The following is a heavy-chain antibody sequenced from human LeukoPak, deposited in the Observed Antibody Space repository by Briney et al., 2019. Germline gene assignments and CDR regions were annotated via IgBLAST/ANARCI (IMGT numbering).Heavy chain of an antibody. CDR1: GFTFSSYG. Sequence: PGGSLRLSCAASGFTFSSYGMHWVRQAPGKGLEWVAVIWYDGSNKYYADSVKGRFTISRDNSKNTLYLQMNSLRAEDTAVYNCARGGGLRRYFDWLPNDAFDIWGQGTMVTVSS. J-gene: IGHJ3*02. D-gene: IGHD3-9*01. V-gene: IGHV3-33*01. CDR2: IWYDGSNK. CDR3: ARGGGLRRYFDWLPNDAFDI.